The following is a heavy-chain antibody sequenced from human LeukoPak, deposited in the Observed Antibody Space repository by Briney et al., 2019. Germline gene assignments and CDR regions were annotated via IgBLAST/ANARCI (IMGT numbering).Heavy chain of an antibody. D-gene: IGHD3-22*01. Sequence: ASVKVSCKASGYTFTGYYMHWVRQAPGQGLEWMGWINPNSGGTNYAQKFQGRATMTRDTSISTAYMELSRLRSDDTAVYYCARASVNYYDSSGYYFKWFDPWGQGTLVTVSS. V-gene: IGHV1-2*02. J-gene: IGHJ5*02. CDR2: INPNSGGT. CDR1: GYTFTGYY. CDR3: ARASVNYYDSSGYYFKWFDP.